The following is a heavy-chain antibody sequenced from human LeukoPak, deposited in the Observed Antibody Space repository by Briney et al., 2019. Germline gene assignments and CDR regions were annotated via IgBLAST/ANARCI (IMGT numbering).Heavy chain of an antibody. D-gene: IGHD3-10*01. CDR1: GYTFTCYG. Sequence: GASVKVSFKASGYTFTCYGISWVRPAPGQGLEWMGWISAYNGNTNYAQKLQGRLTKTTHTPTGTAYMELSSLKSEDTGVYYCARDPYYGSGRYRYGMDVWGKGTTVTISS. CDR2: ISAYNGNT. J-gene: IGHJ6*04. CDR3: ARDPYYGSGRYRYGMDV. V-gene: IGHV1-18*01.